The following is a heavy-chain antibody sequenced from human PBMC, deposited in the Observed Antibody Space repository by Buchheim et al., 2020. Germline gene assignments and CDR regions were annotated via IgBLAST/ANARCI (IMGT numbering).Heavy chain of an antibody. V-gene: IGHV3-23*01. D-gene: IGHD2-2*01. CDR3: AKGPDRGSMDV. J-gene: IGHJ6*02. CDR2: ISSSGADT. Sequence: EVQLLESGGGLVQPGGSLRLSCVASGFSFNKSPMSWVRQPLGEGLEWVSSISSSGADTYYTGSVKGRFTVSRDNSKTNLFLQMNSLRADDTAVYYCAKGPDRGSMDVWGQGTT. CDR1: GFSFNKSP.